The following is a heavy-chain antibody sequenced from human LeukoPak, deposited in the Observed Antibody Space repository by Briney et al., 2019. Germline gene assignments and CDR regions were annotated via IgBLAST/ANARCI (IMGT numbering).Heavy chain of an antibody. CDR3: ARTTEGGYTYNYFYYYYMDV. CDR1: GGSINNYY. Sequence: PSETLSLTCTVSGGSINNYYWSWIRQPPGKGLEWIGYIYYSGSTIYNPSLKSRVTISVDTSKNQFSLKLTSVTAADTAVYYCARTTEGGYTYNYFYYYYMDVWGKGTTVTISS. D-gene: IGHD5-18*01. J-gene: IGHJ6*03. CDR2: IYYSGST. V-gene: IGHV4-59*01.